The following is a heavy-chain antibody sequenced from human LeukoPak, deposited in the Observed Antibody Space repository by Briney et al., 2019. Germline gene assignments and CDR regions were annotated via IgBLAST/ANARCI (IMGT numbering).Heavy chain of an antibody. D-gene: IGHD4-11*01. V-gene: IGHV3-30*02. CDR1: GFTFSSYG. J-gene: IGHJ4*02. CDR3: AREDHSNYNY. CDR2: IRHDESNK. Sequence: PGGSLRLSCAASGFTFSSYGMHWVRQAPGKGLEWVSFIRHDESNKYYADSVKGRFTISRDNSKNTLYLQMNSLRAEDTAVYYCAREDHSNYNYWGQGTLVTVSS.